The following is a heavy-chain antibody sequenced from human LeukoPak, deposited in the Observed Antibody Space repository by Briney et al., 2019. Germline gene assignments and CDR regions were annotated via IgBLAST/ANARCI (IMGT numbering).Heavy chain of an antibody. V-gene: IGHV1-46*01. Sequence: ASVKVSCKASGYTFPSYFMHWVRQAPGQGLEWMGIINPTGGSTTYAQKFQGRVTMTRDTSTSTVYMELSSLRSDDTAVYYCARDHRWLAPSDYWGQGTLVTVSS. CDR2: INPTGGST. D-gene: IGHD6-19*01. CDR1: GYTFPSYF. CDR3: ARDHRWLAPSDY. J-gene: IGHJ4*02.